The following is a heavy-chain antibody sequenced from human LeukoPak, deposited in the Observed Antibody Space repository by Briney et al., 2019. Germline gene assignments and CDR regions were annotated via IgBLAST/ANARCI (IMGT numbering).Heavy chain of an antibody. CDR1: GYRFIDYW. CDR3: ARLLGGYAYGYVAY. Sequence: GESLQISCKTSGYRFIDYWIGWVRQLPGKGLEWMGIMYPGGSDTRYSPSFQGQVTISADKSISTAYLQWSSPKASDTAMYFCARLLGGYAYGYVAYWGQGTLVTVSS. CDR2: MYPGGSDT. D-gene: IGHD5-18*01. J-gene: IGHJ4*02. V-gene: IGHV5-51*01.